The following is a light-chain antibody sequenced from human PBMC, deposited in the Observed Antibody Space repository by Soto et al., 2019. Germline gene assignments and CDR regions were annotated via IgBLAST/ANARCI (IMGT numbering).Light chain of an antibody. CDR3: QHYNGFSPFSFT. Sequence: DIQMTQSPSTLSASVGDRVTITCRASQSISSSWLAWYQQKPGKAPNLLIYKASTLENGVPSRFAGSGSGTEFTLTISGLQPDDSATYYCQHYNGFSPFSFTFGPGTKVDIK. V-gene: IGKV1-5*03. CDR1: QSISSSW. CDR2: KAS. J-gene: IGKJ3*01.